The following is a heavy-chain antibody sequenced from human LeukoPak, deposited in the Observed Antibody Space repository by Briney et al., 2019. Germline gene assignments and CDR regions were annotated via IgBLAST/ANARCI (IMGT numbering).Heavy chain of an antibody. CDR3: ASVTYYYDSSAKAGDY. V-gene: IGHV1-2*02. D-gene: IGHD3-22*01. Sequence: ASVKVSCKASGCTFTGYYMHWVRQAPGQGLEWMGWINPNSGGTNYAQKFQGRVTMTRDTSISTAYMELSRLRSDDTAVYYCASVTYYYDSSAKAGDYWGQGTLVTVSS. CDR1: GCTFTGYY. J-gene: IGHJ4*02. CDR2: INPNSGGT.